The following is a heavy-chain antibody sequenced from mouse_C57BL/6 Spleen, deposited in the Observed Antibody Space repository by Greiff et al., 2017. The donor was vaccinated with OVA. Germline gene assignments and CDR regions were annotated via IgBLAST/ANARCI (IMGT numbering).Heavy chain of an antibody. CDR1: GYTFTTYP. Sequence: VQGVESGAELVKPGASVKMSCKASGYTFTTYPIEWMKQNHGKSLEWIGNFHPYNDDTKYNEKFKGKATLTVEKSSSTVYLELSRLTSDDSAVYYCAIFITTVEGYFDVWGTGTTVTVSS. CDR2: FHPYNDDT. D-gene: IGHD1-1*01. J-gene: IGHJ1*03. V-gene: IGHV1-47*01. CDR3: AIFITTVEGYFDV.